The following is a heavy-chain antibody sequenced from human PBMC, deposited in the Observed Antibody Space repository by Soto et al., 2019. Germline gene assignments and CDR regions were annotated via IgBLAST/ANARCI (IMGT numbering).Heavy chain of an antibody. CDR2: IIPIFGTP. CDR1: GVTFSRQD. Sequence: QVQLVESGAEVKKPGSSVKVSCKASGVTFSRQDMRWVRQAPGQGLEWMGGIIPIFGTPQYAEKFQDRVTITADESTSTAYMELSSLTPEDTAVYYCATNEGRDGYSFDYWGQRTLVTVSS. J-gene: IGHJ4*02. CDR3: ATNEGRDGYSFDY. D-gene: IGHD5-12*01. V-gene: IGHV1-69*01.